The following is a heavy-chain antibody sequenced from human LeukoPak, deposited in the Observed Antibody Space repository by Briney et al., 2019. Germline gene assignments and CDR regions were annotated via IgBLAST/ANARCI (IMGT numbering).Heavy chain of an antibody. V-gene: IGHV3-74*01. CDR1: GFTFSSYW. D-gene: IGHD6-19*01. CDR2: INSDGSST. CDR3: ARERSSGWASDFFDY. Sequence: GGSVTLSCAASGFTFSSYWMHWVRQVPGKGLVWVSRINSDGSSTTYADSVKGRFTISRDNAKNSLYLQMNSLRAEDTALYYCARERSSGWASDFFDYWGQGTLVTVSS. J-gene: IGHJ4*02.